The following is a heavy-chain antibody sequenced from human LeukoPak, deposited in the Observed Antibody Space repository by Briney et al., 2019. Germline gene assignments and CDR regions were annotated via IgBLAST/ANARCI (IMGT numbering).Heavy chain of an antibody. J-gene: IGHJ4*02. CDR3: ARSQGVVTNAGY. D-gene: IGHD5-12*01. V-gene: IGHV3-30*04. CDR1: GFTFSSYA. Sequence: GGSLRLSYAASGFTFSSYAMHWVRQAPGKGLEWVAVISYDGSNKYYADSVKGRFTISRDNSKNTLYLQMNSLRAEDTAVYYCARSQGVVTNAGYWGQGTLVTVSS. CDR2: ISYDGSNK.